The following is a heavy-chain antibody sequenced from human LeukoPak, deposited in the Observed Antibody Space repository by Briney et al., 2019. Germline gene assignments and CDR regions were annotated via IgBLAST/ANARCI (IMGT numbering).Heavy chain of an antibody. V-gene: IGHV3-73*01. CDR1: GFTFSGSA. Sequence: GGSLRLSCAASGFTFSGSAMHWVRQASRKGLEWVGRIRSKANSYATAYAASVKGRFTISRDDSKNTAYLQMNSLKTEDTAVYYCTRLDSSGWSDYWGQGTLVTVSS. D-gene: IGHD6-19*01. CDR2: IRSKANSYAT. CDR3: TRLDSSGWSDY. J-gene: IGHJ4*02.